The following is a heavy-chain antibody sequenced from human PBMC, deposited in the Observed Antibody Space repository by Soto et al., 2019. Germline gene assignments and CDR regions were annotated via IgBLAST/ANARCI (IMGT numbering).Heavy chain of an antibody. V-gene: IGHV4-39*01. CDR3: ARQNRRGGSYGDYPYFDY. Sequence: QLQLQESGPGLVKPSETLSLTCTVSGGSISSSSYYWGWIRQPPGKGLEWIGSIYYSGSTYYNPSLKSRVTISVDTSKNQFSLKLSSVTAADTAVYYSARQNRRGGSYGDYPYFDYWGQGTLVTVSS. D-gene: IGHD4-17*01. CDR2: IYYSGST. CDR1: GGSISSSSYY. J-gene: IGHJ4*02.